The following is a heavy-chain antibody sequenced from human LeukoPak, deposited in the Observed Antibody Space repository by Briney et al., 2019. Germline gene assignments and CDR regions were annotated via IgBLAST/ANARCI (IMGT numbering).Heavy chain of an antibody. CDR1: GYTFTSYD. CDR2: MNPNSGNT. D-gene: IGHD3-16*01. Sequence: ASVKVSCKASGYTFTSYDINWVRPATGQGLEWMGWMNPNSGNTGYAQKFQGRVTMTRNTSISTAYMELSSLKASDSAMYYCARHGGEADMGSFWGLDYWGQGTLVTVSS. CDR3: ARHGGEADMGSFWGLDY. J-gene: IGHJ4*02. V-gene: IGHV1-8*01.